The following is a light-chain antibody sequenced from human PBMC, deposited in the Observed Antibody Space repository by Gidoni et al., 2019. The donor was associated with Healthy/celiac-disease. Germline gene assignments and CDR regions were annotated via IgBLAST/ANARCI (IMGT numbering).Light chain of an antibody. CDR3: QQYYSTPFT. V-gene: IGKV4-1*01. Sequence: DIVMTQSPDSLAVSLGERATINCKSSQSVLYSSNNTNYLAWYQQKPGQPPKLLISWASTRESGVPDRFSGSGSGTDFTLTISSLQAEDVAVYYCQQYYSTPFTFGPGTKVDIK. CDR2: WAS. CDR1: QSVLYSSNNTNY. J-gene: IGKJ3*01.